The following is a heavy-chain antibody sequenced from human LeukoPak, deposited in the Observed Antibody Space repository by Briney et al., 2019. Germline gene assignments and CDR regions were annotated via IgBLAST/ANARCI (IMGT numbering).Heavy chain of an antibody. CDR1: GGSISSYY. Sequence: PSETLSLTCTVSGGSISSYYWSWIRQPPGKGLEWIGYIYYSGSTYYNPSLMSRVTISVDTSKNQFSLKLSSVTAADTAVYYCARSFDWAARGTSSWFDPWGQGTLVTVSS. CDR2: IYYSGST. J-gene: IGHJ5*02. D-gene: IGHD3-9*01. CDR3: ARSFDWAARGTSSWFDP. V-gene: IGHV4-59*01.